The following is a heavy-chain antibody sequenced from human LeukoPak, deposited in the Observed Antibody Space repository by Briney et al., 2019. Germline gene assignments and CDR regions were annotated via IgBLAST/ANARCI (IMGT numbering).Heavy chain of an antibody. Sequence: PSETLSLTCTVSGGSISSYYWSWIRQPAGKGLEGIGRIDTSGSTNYNPSLKSRVTRSVDTSKNQFSLKLSSVTAVDTAVYYCARFVVPAANPVDAFDIWGQGTMVTLSS. CDR1: GGSISSYY. D-gene: IGHD2-2*01. CDR2: IDTSGST. CDR3: ARFVVPAANPVDAFDI. V-gene: IGHV4-4*07. J-gene: IGHJ3*02.